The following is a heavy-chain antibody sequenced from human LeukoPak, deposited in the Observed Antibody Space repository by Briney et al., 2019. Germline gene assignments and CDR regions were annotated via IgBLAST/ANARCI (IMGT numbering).Heavy chain of an antibody. CDR2: ISLSGSSI. J-gene: IGHJ4*02. V-gene: IGHV3-11*04. D-gene: IGHD4-17*01. Sequence: GGSLRLSCVASGFTFSDYGMSWIHQTPGKGLEWISYISLSGSSIYYADSVKGRFTISRDNAKSSLYLQMNSLRAEDTAVYYCARGHYGLDYWGQGTLVTVSS. CDR1: GFTFSDYG. CDR3: ARGHYGLDY.